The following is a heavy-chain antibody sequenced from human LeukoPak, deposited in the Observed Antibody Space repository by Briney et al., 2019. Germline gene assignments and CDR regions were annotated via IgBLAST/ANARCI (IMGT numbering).Heavy chain of an antibody. CDR2: IYYSGST. D-gene: IGHD2/OR15-2a*01. Sequence: SETLSLTCTVSGGSISSSSYYWGWIRQPPGKGLEWIGSIYYSGSTYYNSSLKSRVTISVDTSKNQFSLKLSSVTAADTAVYYCARHRQSTNWFDPWGQGTLVTVSS. CDR1: GGSISSSSYY. CDR3: ARHRQSTNWFDP. J-gene: IGHJ5*02. V-gene: IGHV4-39*01.